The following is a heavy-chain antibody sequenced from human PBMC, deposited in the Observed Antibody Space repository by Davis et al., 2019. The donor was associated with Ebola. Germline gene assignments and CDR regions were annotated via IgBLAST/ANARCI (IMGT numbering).Heavy chain of an antibody. CDR1: GFTVSSNY. CDR3: ASEQSSSWYRDYYYYMDV. V-gene: IGHV3-53*01. D-gene: IGHD6-13*01. CDR2: IYSGGST. Sequence: GESLKISCAASGFTVSSNYMSWVRQAPGKGLEWVSVIYSGGSTYYADSVKGRFTISRDNSKNTLYLQMNSLRAEDTAVYYCASEQSSSWYRDYYYYMDVWGKGTTVTVSS. J-gene: IGHJ6*03.